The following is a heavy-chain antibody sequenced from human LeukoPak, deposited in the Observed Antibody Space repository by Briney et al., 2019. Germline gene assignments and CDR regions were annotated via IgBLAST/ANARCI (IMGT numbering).Heavy chain of an antibody. J-gene: IGHJ5*02. Sequence: PGGSLRLSCAASGFTFSSYEMNWVRQAPGKGLEWVSYISSSGSTIYYADSVKGRFTISRDNAKNSLYLQMSSLRAEDTAVYYCARDSSGVGATLRDNWFDPWGQGTLVTVSS. D-gene: IGHD1-26*01. CDR3: ARDSSGVGATLRDNWFDP. CDR1: GFTFSSYE. CDR2: ISSSGSTI. V-gene: IGHV3-48*03.